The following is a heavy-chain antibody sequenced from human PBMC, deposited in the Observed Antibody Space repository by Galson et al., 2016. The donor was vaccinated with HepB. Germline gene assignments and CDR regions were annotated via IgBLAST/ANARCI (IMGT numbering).Heavy chain of an antibody. CDR1: GFTFSSYG. CDR3: ARDLRITAAIFGAFDL. V-gene: IGHV3-48*02. J-gene: IGHJ3*01. CDR2: ISISSDTR. D-gene: IGHD2-2*01. Sequence: SLRLSCAASGFTFSSYGMYWVRQAPGQGLEWISYISISSDTRFYADSVKARFTVSRDNAKNSLYLQMNSLRDEDTAVYYCARDLRITAAIFGAFDLWGQGTMVSVSS.